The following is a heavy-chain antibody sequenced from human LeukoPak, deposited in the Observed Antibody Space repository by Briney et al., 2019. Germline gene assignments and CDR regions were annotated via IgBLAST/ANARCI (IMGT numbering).Heavy chain of an antibody. CDR2: IRYDGSNK. CDR1: GFTFSSYG. D-gene: IGHD6-19*01. V-gene: IGHV3-30*02. CDR3: AKDFNIGIAVAGLFDY. J-gene: IGHJ4*02. Sequence: GGSLRLSCAASGFTFSSYGMHWVREAPGKGVEWGAFIRYDGSNKYYADSVKGRFTISRDNSKNTLYLQMNSLRAEDTAVYYCAKDFNIGIAVAGLFDYWGQGTLVTVSS.